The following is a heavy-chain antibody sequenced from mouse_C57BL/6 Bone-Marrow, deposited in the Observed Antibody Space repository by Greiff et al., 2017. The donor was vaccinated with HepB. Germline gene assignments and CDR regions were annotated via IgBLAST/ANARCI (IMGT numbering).Heavy chain of an antibody. CDR2: IYPGDGDT. Sequence: QVQLQQSGPELVKPGASVKISCKASGYAFSSSWMNWVKQRPGKGLEWIGRIYPGDGDTNYNGKFKGKATLTADKSSSTAYMQLSSLTSEDSAVYFCAPYGQGNYWGQGTLVTVSA. D-gene: IGHD1-1*02. J-gene: IGHJ3*01. CDR1: GYAFSSSW. V-gene: IGHV1-82*01. CDR3: APYGQGNY.